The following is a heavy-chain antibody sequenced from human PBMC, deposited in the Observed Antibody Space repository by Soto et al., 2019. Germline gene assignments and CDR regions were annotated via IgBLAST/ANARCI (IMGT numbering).Heavy chain of an antibody. CDR2: MNPNSDNT. J-gene: IGHJ4*02. Sequence: QVQLVQSGAEVKKPGASVKVSCKASGYTFTSYDINWVRQATGQGLEWMGWMNPNSDNTGYAQKFQGRLTMTRNTTKVTPYMGLSSLRSENTAVYYCARERGGGYFDYWGQGILVTVSS. CDR3: ARERGGGYFDY. CDR1: GYTFTSYD. D-gene: IGHD3-16*01. V-gene: IGHV1-8*01.